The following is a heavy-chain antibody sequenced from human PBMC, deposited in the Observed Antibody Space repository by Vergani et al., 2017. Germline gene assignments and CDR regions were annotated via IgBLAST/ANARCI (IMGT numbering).Heavy chain of an antibody. Sequence: QVQLVQSWAEVRKSGASVKVSCSFSGFTITSYGIHWVQQSPGQGLEWMGWINPGNGSPSYAKKFQGRVTMTKDTSTSTVDMELSSLRSEDTAMYYCARDGSGGSPFAMDVWGQGTTVTVSS. D-gene: IGHD2-15*01. CDR1: GFTITSYG. V-gene: IGHV1-38-4*01. CDR3: ARDGSGGSPFAMDV. J-gene: IGHJ6*02. CDR2: INPGNGSP.